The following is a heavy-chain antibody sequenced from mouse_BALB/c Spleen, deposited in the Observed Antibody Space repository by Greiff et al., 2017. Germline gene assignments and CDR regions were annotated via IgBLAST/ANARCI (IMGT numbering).Heavy chain of an antibody. V-gene: IGHV3-2*02. CDR3: ASIYGNYDYYAMDY. CDR1: GYSITSDYA. Sequence: EVQLQQSGPGLVKPSQSLSLTCTVTGYSITSDYAWNWIRQFPGNKLEWMGYISYSGSTSYNPSLKSRISITRDTSKNQFFLQLNSVTTEDTATYYCASIYGNYDYYAMDYWGQGTSVTVSS. J-gene: IGHJ4*01. CDR2: ISYSGST. D-gene: IGHD2-1*01.